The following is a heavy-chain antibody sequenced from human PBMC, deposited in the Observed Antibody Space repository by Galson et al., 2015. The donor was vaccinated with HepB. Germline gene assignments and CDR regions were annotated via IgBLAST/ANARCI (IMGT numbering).Heavy chain of an antibody. CDR1: GFTFSSYS. CDR2: ISSSSSYI. CDR3: ARGDHCSSTSCPFNWFDP. Sequence: SLRLSCAASGFTFSSYSMNWVRQAPGKGLEWVSSISSSSSYIYYADSVRGRFTISRDNAKNSLYLQMNSLRAEDTAVYYCARGDHCSSTSCPFNWFDPWGQGTLVTVSS. J-gene: IGHJ5*02. V-gene: IGHV3-21*01. D-gene: IGHD2-2*01.